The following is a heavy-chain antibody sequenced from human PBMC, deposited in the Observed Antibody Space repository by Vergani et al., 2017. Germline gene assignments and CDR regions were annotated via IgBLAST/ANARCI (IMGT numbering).Heavy chain of an antibody. Sequence: EVRLVDSGGGLVQPGGSLRLSCAASVFSVSDNYMSWVRQAPGKGLEWVSILYVVGTSDYADSVKGRFTVSRDISKNTLHLQLNSLRVEDTAVYFCSYGMDVGGQGTTVTVSS. J-gene: IGHJ6*02. CDR1: VFSVSDNY. CDR3: SYGMDV. V-gene: IGHV3-66*01. CDR2: LYVVGTS.